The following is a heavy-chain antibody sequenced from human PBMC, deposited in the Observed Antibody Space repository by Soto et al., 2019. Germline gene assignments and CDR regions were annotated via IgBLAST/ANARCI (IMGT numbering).Heavy chain of an antibody. J-gene: IGHJ3*02. CDR2: MNPNSGNT. V-gene: IGHV1-8*01. Sequence: ASVKASCKASGYTFTSYDINWVRQATGQGLEWMGWMNPNSGNTGYAQKFQGRVTMTRNTSISTAYMELSSLRSEDTAVYYCARYTISLDAFDIWGQGTMVTVSS. CDR3: ARYTISLDAFDI. D-gene: IGHD3-3*01. CDR1: GYTFTSYD.